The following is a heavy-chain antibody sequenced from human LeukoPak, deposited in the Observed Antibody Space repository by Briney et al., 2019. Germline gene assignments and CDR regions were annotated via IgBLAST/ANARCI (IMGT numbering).Heavy chain of an antibody. CDR1: GGSISSGGYS. D-gene: IGHD4-17*01. CDR3: ARGGDGDYLDY. V-gene: IGHV4-30-2*01. J-gene: IGHJ4*02. Sequence: SQTLSLTCAVSGGSISSGGYSWSWIRQPPGKGLEWIGYIYHSGSTYYNPSLKSRVTISVDRSKNQFSLKLSSVTAADTAVYYCARGGDGDYLDYWGQGTLVTVSS. CDR2: IYHSGST.